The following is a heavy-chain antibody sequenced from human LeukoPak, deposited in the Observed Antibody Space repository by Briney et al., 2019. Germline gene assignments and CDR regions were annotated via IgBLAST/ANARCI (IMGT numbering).Heavy chain of an antibody. V-gene: IGHV4-39*07. J-gene: IGHJ3*02. CDR2: IYYTGNT. Sequence: PSESLSLTCSVSGDSIIGYYWGWIRQPPGKGLEWIGNIYYTGNTYYNSSLKSRVTISLDTSKNQFSLKVISMTAADTAAYYCTKSDGYGLIRICGRGTMVTVSS. CDR1: GDSIIGYY. CDR3: TKSDGYGLIRI. D-gene: IGHD3-10*01.